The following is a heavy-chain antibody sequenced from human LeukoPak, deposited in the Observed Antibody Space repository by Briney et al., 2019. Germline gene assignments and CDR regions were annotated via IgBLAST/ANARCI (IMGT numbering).Heavy chain of an antibody. D-gene: IGHD3-22*01. CDR3: ASGKGGYYVSSGCF. V-gene: IGHV3-7*01. Sequence: GGSLRLSCAASGFSFSIYWMSWVRQAPGKGLEWVANIKPDGSEKFYVDSVKGRFTISRDNAKNSLYLQMNSLRAEDTAVYYCASGKGGYYVSSGCFWGQGTLVTVSS. CDR1: GFSFSIYW. CDR2: IKPDGSEK. J-gene: IGHJ4*02.